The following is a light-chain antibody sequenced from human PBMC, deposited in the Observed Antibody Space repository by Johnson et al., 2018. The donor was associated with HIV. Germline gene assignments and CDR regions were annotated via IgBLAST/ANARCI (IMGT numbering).Light chain of an antibody. J-gene: IGLJ1*01. CDR3: GTWHSSLSVYV. V-gene: IGLV1-51*01. Sequence: QSVLTQPPSVSAAPGQKVTISCSGSSSNIGNNYVSWYQHLPGTAPRLLIHDDIKRPSGIPDRFSGSKSDTYATLGITGLQTGDEADYYCGTWHSSLSVYVFGTGTKVTVL. CDR1: SSNIGNNY. CDR2: DDI.